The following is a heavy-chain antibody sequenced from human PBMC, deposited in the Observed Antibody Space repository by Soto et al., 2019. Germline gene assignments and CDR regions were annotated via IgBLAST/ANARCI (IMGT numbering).Heavy chain of an antibody. CDR2: IYYSGYT. CDR3: VSGTLFYDVLTGYYVDRWFDP. CDR1: GDSTTSDAYY. Sequence: PSETLSLTCSVSGDSTTSDAYYWGWIRQPPGKGLEWLGSIYYSGYTYYNPSLKSRVTISVDRSRNQFSLNLRSVTAADTAVYYCVSGTLFYDVLTGYYVDRWFDPWGQGTLVTVSS. V-gene: IGHV4-39*01. D-gene: IGHD3-9*01. J-gene: IGHJ5*02.